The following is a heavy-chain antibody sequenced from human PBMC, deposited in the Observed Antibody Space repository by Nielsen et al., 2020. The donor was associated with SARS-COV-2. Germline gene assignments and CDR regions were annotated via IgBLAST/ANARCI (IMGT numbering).Heavy chain of an antibody. CDR3: ARDRAEDSWPDY. D-gene: IGHD6-13*01. J-gene: IGHJ4*02. CDR2: ISSSSSYI. CDR1: GFTFSSYS. Sequence: GGSLRLSCAASGFTFSSYSMNWVRQAPGKGLEWVSSISSSSSYIYYADSVKGRFTISRDNAKNSLYLQMNSLRAEDTAVYYCARDRAEDSWPDYWGQGTLVTVSS. V-gene: IGHV3-21*01.